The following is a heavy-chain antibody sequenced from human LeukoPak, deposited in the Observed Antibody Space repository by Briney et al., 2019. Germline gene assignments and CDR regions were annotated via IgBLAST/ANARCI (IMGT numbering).Heavy chain of an antibody. Sequence: ASVKVSCKASGYTFTSYGISWVRQAPGQGLEWMGWISAYNGNTNYAQKLQVRVTMTTDTSTSTAYMELRSLRSDDTAVYYCAANLIAGIAAAGAYQVDYWGQGTLVTVSS. D-gene: IGHD6-13*01. CDR2: ISAYNGNT. CDR1: GYTFTSYG. CDR3: AANLIAGIAAAGAYQVDY. V-gene: IGHV1-18*01. J-gene: IGHJ4*02.